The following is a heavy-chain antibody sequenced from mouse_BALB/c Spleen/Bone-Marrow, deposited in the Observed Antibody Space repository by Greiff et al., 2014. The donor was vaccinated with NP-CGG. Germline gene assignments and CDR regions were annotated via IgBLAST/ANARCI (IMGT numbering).Heavy chain of an antibody. CDR3: ARYDGYSDNAMDY. J-gene: IGHJ4*01. CDR2: IRNRANGYTT. Sequence: EVKLVESGGGLVQPGGSLRLSCATSGFTFTDYYMNWLRQPPGKALEWLGFIRNRANGYTTEFSASVKGRFTISRDNSQSILYLQINTLRAEDSATYYCARYDGYSDNAMDYWGQGTSVTVSS. D-gene: IGHD2-3*01. CDR1: GFTFTDYY. V-gene: IGHV7-3*02.